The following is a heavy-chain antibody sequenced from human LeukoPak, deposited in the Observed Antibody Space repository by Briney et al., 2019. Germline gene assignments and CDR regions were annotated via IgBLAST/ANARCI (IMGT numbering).Heavy chain of an antibody. CDR3: AKTLRGGIVIVPAESFDS. J-gene: IGHJ4*02. Sequence: GGALRLSCAASGFTCSSYAMSWVRQAPGKGLEWVSGISGTGINTYYADSVKGQFTISRDNSQNRLYLQMNRLRAEDTALYYLAKTLRGGIVIVPAESFDSWGQGTLVPVSS. V-gene: IGHV3-23*01. D-gene: IGHD2-2*01. CDR1: GFTCSSYA. CDR2: ISGTGINT.